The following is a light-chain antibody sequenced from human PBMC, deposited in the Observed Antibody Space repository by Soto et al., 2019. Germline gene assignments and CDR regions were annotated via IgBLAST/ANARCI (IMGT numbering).Light chain of an antibody. Sequence: DIQMTQSPSTLSASVGDRVTITCRASQSISSWLAWYQQKPGTAPKLLIYKASTLQSGVPSRFSGSGSASEFTLNISSLQPDDSATYYCQQYNDNWTFGQGTKVEIK. V-gene: IGKV1-5*03. CDR2: KAS. CDR3: QQYNDNWT. J-gene: IGKJ1*01. CDR1: QSISSW.